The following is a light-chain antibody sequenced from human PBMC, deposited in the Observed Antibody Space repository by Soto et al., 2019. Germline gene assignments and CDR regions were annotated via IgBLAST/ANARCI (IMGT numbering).Light chain of an antibody. Sequence: EIVWTQSPATLSFSPGERATLYCRASQSVSNYLAWYQQKPGQAPRLLIYDASNRATGIPARFSGGGSGTDFTLPVSSLEPEDVAVYYCQRRYKWPLGMYTFCQRTKLEIK. CDR1: QSVSNY. J-gene: IGKJ2*01. CDR2: DAS. CDR3: QRRYKWPLGMYT. V-gene: IGKV3-11*01.